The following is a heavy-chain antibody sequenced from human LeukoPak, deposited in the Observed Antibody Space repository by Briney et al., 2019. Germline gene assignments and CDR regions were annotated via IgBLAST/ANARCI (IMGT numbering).Heavy chain of an antibody. CDR1: GFTFSSYG. J-gene: IGHJ4*02. V-gene: IGHV3-30*02. D-gene: IGHD2-15*01. Sequence: GGSLRLSCAASGFTFSSYGMDWVRQAPGKGLEWVTFIRNDGNLKYYADSVKGRFTISRDNSKNTLYLQMNSLRAEDTAVYYCASTQRGDYFDHWGQGTLVTVSS. CDR3: ASTQRGDYFDH. CDR2: IRNDGNLK.